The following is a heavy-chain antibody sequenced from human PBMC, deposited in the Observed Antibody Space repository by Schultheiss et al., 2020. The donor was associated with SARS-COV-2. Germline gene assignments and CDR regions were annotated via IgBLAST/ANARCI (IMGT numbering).Heavy chain of an antibody. CDR1: GGSFSGYY. D-gene: IGHD6-6*01. CDR3: ARGLKYSSSYRSAPYYMNV. CDR2: INHSGST. J-gene: IGHJ6*03. V-gene: IGHV4-34*01. Sequence: SQTLSLTCAVYGGSFSGYYWSWIRQPPGKGLEWIGEINHSGSTNYNPSLKSRVTISVDTSKNQFSLKLGSVTAADTAVYYCARGLKYSSSYRSAPYYMNVLCNGATVTVSS.